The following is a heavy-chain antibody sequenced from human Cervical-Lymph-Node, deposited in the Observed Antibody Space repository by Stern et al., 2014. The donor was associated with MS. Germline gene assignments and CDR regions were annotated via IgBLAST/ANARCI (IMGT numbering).Heavy chain of an antibody. V-gene: IGHV1-69*01. J-gene: IGHJ4*02. CDR1: GNAFTNFD. D-gene: IGHD6-13*01. CDR3: ARHQGGLAAY. Sequence: QVQLVQSGAEVKKPGSSVKVSCKASGNAFTNFDIGWVRQAPGPEPALLGWITPLFGTANYAQRFQGRVTFTADESTSTTYMELSSLRSEDTAVYFCARHQGGLAAYWGQGTLVTVSS. CDR2: ITPLFGTA.